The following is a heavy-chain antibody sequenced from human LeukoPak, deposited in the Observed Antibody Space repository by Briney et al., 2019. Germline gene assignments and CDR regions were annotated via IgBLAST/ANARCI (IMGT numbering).Heavy chain of an antibody. D-gene: IGHD3-10*01. CDR3: ARGPRITLVRGGQWYYYMDV. CDR2: INPNSGGT. V-gene: IGHV1-2*02. CDR1: GYTFTGYY. J-gene: IGHJ6*03. Sequence: ASVKVSCKASGYTFTGYYMHWVRQAPGQGLEWMGWINPNSGGTNYAQKFQGRVTMTRDTSISTAYMELSRLRSDDTAVYYCARGPRITLVRGGQWYYYMDVWGKGTTVTVSS.